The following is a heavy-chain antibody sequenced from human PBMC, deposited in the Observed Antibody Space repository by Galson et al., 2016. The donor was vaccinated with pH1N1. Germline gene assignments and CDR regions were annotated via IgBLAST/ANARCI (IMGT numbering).Heavy chain of an antibody. CDR1: GYGFPPSW. CDR3: ARHVALDPPVEYYYIDV. CDR2: IYLDDSDT. Sequence: QSGAEVKKPGESLKISCKGSGYGFPPSWIGWVRQMPGKGLEWMGSIYLDDSDTRYSPSFQGQVTISADKSIRTTYLQWSSLKASDTAIYYCARHVALDPPVEYYYIDVWGKGTTVIVSS. V-gene: IGHV5-51*01. J-gene: IGHJ6*03. D-gene: IGHD1-1*01.